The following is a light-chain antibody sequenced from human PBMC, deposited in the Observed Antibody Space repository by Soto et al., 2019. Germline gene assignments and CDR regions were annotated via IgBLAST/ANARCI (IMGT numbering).Light chain of an antibody. CDR2: DTS. Sequence: EIVMTQSPATLSVSPGERATLSCRASQSVRNTLAWFQQKPGQPPRLLIYDTSTRATGITAMFSGSGYGTESLIISTSLQSEVFAVYYCQQYSTWLWTFGQGTKVEIK. CDR3: QQYSTWLWT. J-gene: IGKJ1*01. CDR1: QSVRNT. V-gene: IGKV3-15*01.